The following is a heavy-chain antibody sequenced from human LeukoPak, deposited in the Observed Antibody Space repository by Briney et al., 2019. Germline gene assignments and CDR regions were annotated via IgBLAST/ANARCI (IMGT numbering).Heavy chain of an antibody. Sequence: GGSLRLSCAASGFTFSTYAITWVRQAPGKGLEWVSGIRGSGGSTYYADSVKGRFTISRDNSKNTLYLQMNSLRAEDTAVYYCAKAGGDLWSGYSSTWGQGTLVTVSS. D-gene: IGHD3-3*01. J-gene: IGHJ4*02. CDR2: IRGSGGST. CDR1: GFTFSTYA. V-gene: IGHV3-23*01. CDR3: AKAGGDLWSGYSST.